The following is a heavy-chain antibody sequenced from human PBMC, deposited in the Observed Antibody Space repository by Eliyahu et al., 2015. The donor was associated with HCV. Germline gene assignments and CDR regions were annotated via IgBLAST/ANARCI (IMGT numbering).Heavy chain of an antibody. J-gene: IGHJ4*02. Sequence: QVQLVQSGAEVKKPGSSVKVSCKASGGTFSSYTISWVRQAPGQGLEWMGRIIPILGIANYAQKFQGRVTITADKSTSTAYMVLSSLRSEDTAVYYCARTPFTRYYFDYWGQGTLVTVSS. CDR1: GGTFSSYT. V-gene: IGHV1-69*02. D-gene: IGHD5-24*01. CDR3: ARTPFTRYYFDY. CDR2: IIPILGIA.